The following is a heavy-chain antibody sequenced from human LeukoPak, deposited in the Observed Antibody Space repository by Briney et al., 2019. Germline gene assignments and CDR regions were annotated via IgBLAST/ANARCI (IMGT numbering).Heavy chain of an antibody. CDR1: GGFISSSNW. Sequence: SEPLTLICAVSGGFISSSNWWSWVRQPPGKGLEWIGEIYHSGSTNYNPSLKSRVTISVDKSKNQFSLKLSSVTAADTAVYYCARFSGSYPNDAFDIWGQGTMVTVSS. D-gene: IGHD3-10*01. CDR2: IYHSGST. V-gene: IGHV4-4*02. J-gene: IGHJ3*02. CDR3: ARFSGSYPNDAFDI.